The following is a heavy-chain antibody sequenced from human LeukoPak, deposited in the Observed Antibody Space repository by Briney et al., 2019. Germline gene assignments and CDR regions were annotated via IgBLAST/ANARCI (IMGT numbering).Heavy chain of an antibody. CDR2: IYYSGST. Sequence: ASETLSLTCAVYGGSFSGYYWSWIRQPPGKGLEWIGYIYYSGSTYYNPSLKSRVTISVDTSKNQFSLKLSSVTAADTAVYYCARGLQLLRYFDYWGQGTLVTASS. CDR1: GGSFSGYY. CDR3: ARGLQLLRYFDY. J-gene: IGHJ4*02. V-gene: IGHV4-34*09. D-gene: IGHD2-2*01.